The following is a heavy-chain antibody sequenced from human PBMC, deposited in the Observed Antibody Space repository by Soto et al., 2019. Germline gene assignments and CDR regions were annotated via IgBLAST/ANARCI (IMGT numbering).Heavy chain of an antibody. CDR3: AKGFGNYWDFDY. D-gene: IGHD1-26*01. J-gene: IGHJ4*02. Sequence: PGGSLRLSCAASGFTFSSCAMHWVRQAPGKGLEWVALISYDGSNKYYADSVKGRFTISRDNSKNTLYLQMNSLRAEDTAVYYSAKGFGNYWDFDYWGQGTLVPVSS. CDR1: GFTFSSCA. V-gene: IGHV3-30-3*01. CDR2: ISYDGSNK.